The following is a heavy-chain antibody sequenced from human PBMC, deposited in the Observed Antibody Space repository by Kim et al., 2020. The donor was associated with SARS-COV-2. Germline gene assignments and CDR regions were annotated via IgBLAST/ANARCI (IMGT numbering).Heavy chain of an antibody. Sequence: GGSLRLSCAASGFTFDDYTMHWVRQAPGKGLEWVSLISWDGGSTYYADSVKGRFTISRDNSKNSLYLQMNSLRTEDTALYYCAKDISEMAAAVYGMDVWGQGTTVTVSS. D-gene: IGHD6-13*01. CDR2: ISWDGGST. J-gene: IGHJ6*02. CDR1: GFTFDDYT. V-gene: IGHV3-43*01. CDR3: AKDISEMAAAVYGMDV.